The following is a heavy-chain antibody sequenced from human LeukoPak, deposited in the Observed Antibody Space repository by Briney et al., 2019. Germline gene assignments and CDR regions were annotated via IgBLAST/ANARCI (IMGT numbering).Heavy chain of an antibody. J-gene: IGHJ3*02. CDR3: ARDHDYYDSSGYSSGLI. CDR2: INSDGRST. D-gene: IGHD3-22*01. V-gene: IGHV3-74*01. CDR1: GFTFSNYW. Sequence: GGSLRLSCAASGFTFSNYWMHWVRQAPGKGLVWVSRINSDGRSTNYADSVKGRFTISRDNAKNTLYLQMNSLRAEDTAVYYCARDHDYYDSSGYSSGLIWGQGTMVTVSS.